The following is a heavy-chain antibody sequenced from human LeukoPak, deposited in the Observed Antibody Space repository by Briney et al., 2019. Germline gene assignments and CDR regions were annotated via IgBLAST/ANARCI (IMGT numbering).Heavy chain of an antibody. CDR3: AKDLTQLYLAFDY. D-gene: IGHD5-18*01. J-gene: IGHJ4*02. Sequence: GGSLRLSCVASGFTFDDYALHWVRQTPGKGLEWVSLISEDGSRTYYADSVKGRFTISRDNSKSSLYLQMNSLRTEDTALYYCAKDLTQLYLAFDYWGQGTLVTVSS. V-gene: IGHV3-43*02. CDR1: GFTFDDYA. CDR2: ISEDGSRT.